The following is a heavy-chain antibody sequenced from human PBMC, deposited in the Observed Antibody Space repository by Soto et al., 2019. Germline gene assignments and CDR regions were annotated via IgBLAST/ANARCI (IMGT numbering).Heavy chain of an antibody. J-gene: IGHJ5*02. CDR1: GFTFYNHA. D-gene: IGHD6-19*01. CDR2: TSLSGGVT. CDR3: VSGGEIGCHPLDT. Sequence: EVQLLESGGDLVQPGGSLRLSCAASGFTFYNHAMSWVRQAPGKGLEWVSGTSLSGGVTYYADSVKGWFTMSRDNSKNTLWLQTNRLRVEDTAVYYCVSGGEIGCHPLDTWGQVTMVIVSS. V-gene: IGHV3-23*01.